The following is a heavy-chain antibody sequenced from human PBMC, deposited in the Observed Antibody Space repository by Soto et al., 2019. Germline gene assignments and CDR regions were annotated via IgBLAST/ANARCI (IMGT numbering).Heavy chain of an antibody. V-gene: IGHV4-30-4*01. CDR3: ARGQGYYYDSSASNWFDP. Sequence: SETLSLTCTVSGGSISNGDYYWSWIRQLPGKGLEWIGYIYSSGTTYYNPSLKSRLTISVDTSKNQFSLKLSSVTAADTAVYYCARGQGYYYDSSASNWFDPWGQGTLVTVSS. CDR2: IYSSGTT. D-gene: IGHD3-22*01. CDR1: GGSISNGDYY. J-gene: IGHJ5*02.